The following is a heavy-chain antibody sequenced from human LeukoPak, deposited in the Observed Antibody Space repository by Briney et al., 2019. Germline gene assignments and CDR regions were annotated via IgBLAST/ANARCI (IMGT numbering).Heavy chain of an antibody. CDR1: GFTFSSYS. Sequence: GGSLRLSFAASGFTFSSYSMNWVRQAPGKGLEWVSSISSSSSYIYYADSVKGGFTISRENAKTSLYLQMNSLRAEETAVYYCARKSSSVYYWFDPWGQGTLVTVSS. D-gene: IGHD6-6*01. J-gene: IGHJ5*02. CDR3: ARKSSSVYYWFDP. CDR2: ISSSSSYI. V-gene: IGHV3-21*01.